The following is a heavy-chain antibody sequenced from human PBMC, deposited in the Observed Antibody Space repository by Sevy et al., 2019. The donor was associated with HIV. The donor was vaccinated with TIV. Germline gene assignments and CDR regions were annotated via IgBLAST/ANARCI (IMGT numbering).Heavy chain of an antibody. V-gene: IGHV4-30-2*01. J-gene: IGHJ5*02. D-gene: IGHD3-3*01. CDR2: IYHSGST. CDR1: GGSISSGGYS. CDR3: ARKGRKTYDFWSGYSTDWFDP. Sequence: SETLSLTCAVSGGSISSGGYSWSWIRQPPGKGLEWIGYIYHSGSTYYNPSLKSRVTISVDRSKNQFSLKLGSVTAADTAVYYCARKGRKTYDFWSGYSTDWFDPWGQGTLVTVSS.